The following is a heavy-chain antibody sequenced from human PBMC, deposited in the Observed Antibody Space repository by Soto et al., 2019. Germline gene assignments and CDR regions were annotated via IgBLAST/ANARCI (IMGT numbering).Heavy chain of an antibody. CDR3: ASGDPLISLYYGVDR. Sequence: QVQLVQSGAELKKHGASVKVSCQSSGYPFTSSAVHWVRQAHGPRLESVGWINAGNGNTKYSQKFQERITITTDTSANTTYMQLSILRFEDTEMDYCASGDPLISLYYGVDRGGQGTKGTAS. CDR1: GYPFTSSA. CDR2: INAGNGNT. V-gene: IGHV1-3*01. D-gene: IGHD3-10*01. J-gene: IGHJ6*02.